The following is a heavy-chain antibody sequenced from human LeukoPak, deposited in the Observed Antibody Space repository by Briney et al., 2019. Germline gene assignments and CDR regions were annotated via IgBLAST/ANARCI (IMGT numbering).Heavy chain of an antibody. CDR2: ISYDGSNK. Sequence: GGSLRLSCAASGFIFSSYGMHWVRQAPGKGLEWVAVISYDGSNKYYSDSVKGRFTISRDNSKNKLYLQMNSLRAEDTAIYYCAKGFFLSDYWGQGTLVTVSS. V-gene: IGHV3-30*18. CDR1: GFIFSSYG. J-gene: IGHJ4*02. CDR3: AKGFFLSDY. D-gene: IGHD3-10*01.